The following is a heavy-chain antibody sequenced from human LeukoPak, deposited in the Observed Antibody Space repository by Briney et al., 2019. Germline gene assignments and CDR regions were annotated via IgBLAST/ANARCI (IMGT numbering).Heavy chain of an antibody. J-gene: IGHJ4*02. D-gene: IGHD3-10*01. Sequence: SETLSLTCSVSGFSIGSGYYWGWIRQPPGKGLEWIGSIYHSGSTYSDPSLKSRVTISVDTSKNQFSLKLSSVTAADTAVYYCARVGSGTYYSFFDYWGQGTLVTVSS. CDR2: IYHSGST. CDR3: ARVGSGTYYSFFDY. CDR1: GFSIGSGYY. V-gene: IGHV4-38-2*02.